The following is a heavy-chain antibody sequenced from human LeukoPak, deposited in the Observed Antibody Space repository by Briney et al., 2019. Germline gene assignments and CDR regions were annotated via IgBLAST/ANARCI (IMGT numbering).Heavy chain of an antibody. J-gene: IGHJ4*02. V-gene: IGHV1-69*13. CDR1: GGTFSSYA. Sequence: ASVKVSCKASGGTFSSYAISWVRQAPGQGLEWMGGIIPIFSTANYAQKFQGRVTITADESTSTAYMELSSLRSEDTAVYYCARDLRAPFDYWGQGTLVTVSS. CDR3: ARDLRAPFDY. CDR2: IIPIFSTA.